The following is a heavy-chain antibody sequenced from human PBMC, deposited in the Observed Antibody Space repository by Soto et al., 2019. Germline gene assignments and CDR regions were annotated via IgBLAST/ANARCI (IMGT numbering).Heavy chain of an antibody. V-gene: IGHV1-69*01. D-gene: IGHD3-3*01. CDR2: IIPIFGTA. Sequence: QVQLVQSGAEVKKPGSSVKVSCKASGGTFSSYAISWVRQATGQGLEWMGGIIPIFGTANYAQKFQGRVTITADESTSTAYMVQSSLTSEDTAVYYCARVPPGRVRSYYGMDVWGQGTTVTVS. J-gene: IGHJ6*02. CDR3: ARVPPGRVRSYYGMDV. CDR1: GGTFSSYA.